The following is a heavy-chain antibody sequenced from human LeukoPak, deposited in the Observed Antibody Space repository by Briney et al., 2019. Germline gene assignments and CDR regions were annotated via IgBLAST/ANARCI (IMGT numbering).Heavy chain of an antibody. CDR3: ARHSGPYSSSWFDY. CDR1: GVSISSSSYY. J-gene: IGHJ4*02. V-gene: IGHV4-39*01. Sequence: ETLSLTCTVSGVSISSSSYYWGWIRQPPGKGLEWIGSIYYSGTTYYNPSLKSRVTVSVDTSKNQFSLKLSSVTAADTAMYYCARHSGPYSSSWFDYWGQGTLVTVSS. D-gene: IGHD6-13*01. CDR2: IYYSGTT.